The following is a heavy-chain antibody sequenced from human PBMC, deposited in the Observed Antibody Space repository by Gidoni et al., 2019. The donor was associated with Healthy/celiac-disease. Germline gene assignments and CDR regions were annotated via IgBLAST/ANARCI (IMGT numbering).Heavy chain of an antibody. V-gene: IGHV3-7*01. J-gene: IGHJ5*02. CDR2: DQ. D-gene: IGHD3-3*01. Sequence: DQHYVDSVKGRFTISRDNAKNSLYLQMNSLRAEDTAVYYCARANTREYYDFWSGYWTNWFDPWGQGTLVTVSS. CDR3: ARANTREYYDFWSGYWTNWFDP.